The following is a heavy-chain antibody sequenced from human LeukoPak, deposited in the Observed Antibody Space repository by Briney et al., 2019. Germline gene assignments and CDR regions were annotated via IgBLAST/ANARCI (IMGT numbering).Heavy chain of an antibody. V-gene: IGHV3-33*01. D-gene: IGHD6-6*01. CDR1: GFTLSNYG. J-gene: IGHJ4*02. CDR2: TWNDGSKE. Sequence: GGSLRLSGAASGFTLSNYGVHWVRQAPGKGLEWLAVTWNDGSKEYYGDSVQGRFIVSRDNPGNMVYLQMSSLRVEDSAVYYCARHSTSSWDYWGQGTLVTVSS. CDR3: ARHSTSSWDY.